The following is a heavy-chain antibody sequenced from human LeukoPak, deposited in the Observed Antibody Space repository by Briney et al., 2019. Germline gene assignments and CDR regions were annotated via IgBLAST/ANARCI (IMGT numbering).Heavy chain of an antibody. CDR2: INPNSGGT. CDR1: GYTFTGYY. D-gene: IGHD2-15*01. V-gene: IGHV1-2*04. Sequence: ASVKVSCKASGYTFTGYYMHWVRQAPGQGLEWMGWINPNSGGTNYAQKFQGWVTMTRDTSISTAYMELSSLRSEDTAVYYCASPQPTRYCSGGSCYSYYYGMDVWGQGTTVTVSS. J-gene: IGHJ6*02. CDR3: ASPQPTRYCSGGSCYSYYYGMDV.